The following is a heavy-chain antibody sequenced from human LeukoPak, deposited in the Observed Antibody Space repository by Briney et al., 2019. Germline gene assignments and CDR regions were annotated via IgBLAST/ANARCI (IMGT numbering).Heavy chain of an antibody. V-gene: IGHV3-23*01. J-gene: IGHJ2*01. Sequence: GGSLRLSCAASGFTFSSYAMGWVRQAPGKGLEWVSLISGGGASTYYADSVKGRFTISRDDSKNTLYLQMNSLRAEDTAVYYCASRLSSNWYWYFDLWGRGTLVTVSS. D-gene: IGHD6-13*01. CDR2: ISGGGAST. CDR3: ASRLSSNWYWYFDL. CDR1: GFTFSSYA.